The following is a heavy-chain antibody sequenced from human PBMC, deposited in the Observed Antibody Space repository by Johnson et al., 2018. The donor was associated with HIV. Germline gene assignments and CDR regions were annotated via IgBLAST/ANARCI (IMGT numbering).Heavy chain of an antibody. CDR1: GFAFDDYD. D-gene: IGHD1-26*01. V-gene: IGHV3-30*03. J-gene: IGHJ3*02. Sequence: QVQLVESGGVVVQPGGSLRLSCAVSGFAFDDYDMHWVRQAPGKGLEWVAIISYDGSNKYYADSVKGRFTISRENAKNSLYLQVNSLRAGDTALYYCARGSYDGDAFDIWGQGTMVTVSS. CDR2: ISYDGSNK. CDR3: ARGSYDGDAFDI.